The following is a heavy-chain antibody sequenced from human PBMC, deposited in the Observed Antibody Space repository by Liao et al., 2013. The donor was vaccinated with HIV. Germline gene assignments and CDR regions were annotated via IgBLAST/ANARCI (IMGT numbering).Heavy chain of an antibody. J-gene: IGHJ6*03. CDR1: GGSISSSSYY. CDR3: ARDSSLYCSSTSCYSDYMDV. D-gene: IGHD2-2*01. CDR2: IHYSGST. V-gene: IGHV4-39*07. Sequence: QVQLQESGPGLVKPSETLSLTCTVSGGSISSSSYYWGWIRQPPGKGLEWIGSIHYSGSTYYNPSLKSRVTISVDTSKNQFSLKLSSVTAADTAVYYCARDSSLYCSSTSCYSDYMDVWGKGPRSPSP.